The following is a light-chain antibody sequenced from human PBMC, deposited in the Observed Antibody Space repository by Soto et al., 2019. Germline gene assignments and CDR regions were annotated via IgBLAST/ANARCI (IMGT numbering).Light chain of an antibody. CDR3: MQGTELPYT. Sequence: EVVMTQSPLSLPVTLGQPASISCRSSQSLVYSDGNTYLSWFQQRPGQSPRRLIYKVSNRDSGVPDRFSGSGSGTDFTLKISRVEAEDVGVYYCMQGTELPYTFGQGTKLEIK. CDR1: QSLVYSDGNTY. CDR2: KVS. J-gene: IGKJ2*01. V-gene: IGKV2-30*01.